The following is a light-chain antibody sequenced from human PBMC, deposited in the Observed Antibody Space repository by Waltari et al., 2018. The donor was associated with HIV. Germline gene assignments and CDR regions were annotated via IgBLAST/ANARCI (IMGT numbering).Light chain of an antibody. CDR3: QQYVTSPQT. CDR1: RSVSSGF. Sequence: EIVLTQSPGTLSLSPGERATLSCRASRSVSSGFLAWYQQKPGQAPRLLIYGASTRATGVPDRFSGSWSGTDFTLTISRLEPEDFAVYYCQQYVTSPQTFGQGTKLEI. V-gene: IGKV3-20*01. J-gene: IGKJ2*01. CDR2: GAS.